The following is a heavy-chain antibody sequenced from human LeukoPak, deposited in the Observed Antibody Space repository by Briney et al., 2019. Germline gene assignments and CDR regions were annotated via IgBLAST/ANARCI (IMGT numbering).Heavy chain of an antibody. CDR3: ASLDYYYYGMDV. Sequence: ASVKVSCKASGGTFSSYAISWVRQAPGQGLEWMGRIIPILGIANYAQKFQGRVTMTTDTSTSTAYMELRSLRSDDTAVYYCASLDYYYYGMDVWGQGTTVTVSS. CDR1: GGTFSSYA. J-gene: IGHJ6*02. CDR2: IIPILGIA. V-gene: IGHV1-69*04.